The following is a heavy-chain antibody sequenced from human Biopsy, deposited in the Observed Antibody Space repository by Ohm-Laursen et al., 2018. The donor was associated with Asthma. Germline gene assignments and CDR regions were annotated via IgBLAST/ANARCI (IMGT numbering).Heavy chain of an antibody. J-gene: IGHJ4*02. Sequence: ASRFTFTNAWMTWVRQAPGKGLEWVALIKSKTDGGTTDYAAPVEGRFSISRDDSKNTLYLQMNSLKTEDTAVYYCTTWFDSLDSWGQGTLVTVSS. CDR3: TTWFDSLDS. CDR1: RFTFTNAW. V-gene: IGHV3-15*01. CDR2: IKSKTDGGTT. D-gene: IGHD3-10*01.